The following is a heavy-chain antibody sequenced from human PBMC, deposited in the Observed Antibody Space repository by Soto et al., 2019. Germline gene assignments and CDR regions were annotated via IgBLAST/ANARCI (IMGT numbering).Heavy chain of an antibody. J-gene: IGHJ3*02. CDR3: AREVRIVGRGLAFDI. V-gene: IGHV1-18*01. D-gene: IGHD2-21*01. Sequence: QVQLVQSGAEVKKPGASVKVSCKTSGYTFTKYGVNWVRQAPGQGLQWMGRINPNNGNTDYTQTLQRRFTVXTYTSTSSAYMELGSPRSNATASYYCAREVRIVGRGLAFDIWGPGTMVTVSS. CDR1: GYTFTKYG. CDR2: INPNNGNT.